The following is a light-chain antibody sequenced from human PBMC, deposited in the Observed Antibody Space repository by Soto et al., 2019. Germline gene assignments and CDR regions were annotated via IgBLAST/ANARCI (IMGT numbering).Light chain of an antibody. Sequence: EIVMTQSPATLSVSPGERATLSCRASQSVSSNLAWYQQKPGQAPRLLIYGASTRATGIPARFSGSGSGTEFTLTIRSLQSEDFEVYYCQKYNNWPITFGQGTRREI. V-gene: IGKV3-15*01. CDR1: QSVSSN. CDR3: QKYNNWPIT. CDR2: GAS. J-gene: IGKJ5*01.